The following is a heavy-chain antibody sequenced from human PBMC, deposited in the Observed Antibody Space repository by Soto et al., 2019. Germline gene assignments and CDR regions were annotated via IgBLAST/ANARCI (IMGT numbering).Heavy chain of an antibody. J-gene: IGHJ4*02. CDR3: AREGSGYNF. CDR2: VVPVFGRP. CDR1: GYPFIDSY. Sequence: ASVKVSCKASGYPFIDSYLHWVRQAPGQGLEWMGGVVPVFGRPNYAQRFRGRLTITADESTSTGYMELISLRSDDTAVYYCAREGSGYNFWGQGTQVTVSS. V-gene: IGHV1-69*13. D-gene: IGHD5-12*01.